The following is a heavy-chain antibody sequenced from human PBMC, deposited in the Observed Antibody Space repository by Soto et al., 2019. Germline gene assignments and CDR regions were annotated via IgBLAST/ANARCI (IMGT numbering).Heavy chain of an antibody. CDR1: GGTFSSYT. Sequence: SVKVSFKASGGTFSSYTISLVRQAPGQGLEWMGRIIPILGIANYAQKFQGRVTITADKSTSTAYMELSSLRSEDTAVYYCARASSYGYDVGDYWGQGTLVTVSS. CDR2: IIPILGIA. J-gene: IGHJ4*02. D-gene: IGHD5-18*01. CDR3: ARASSYGYDVGDY. V-gene: IGHV1-69*02.